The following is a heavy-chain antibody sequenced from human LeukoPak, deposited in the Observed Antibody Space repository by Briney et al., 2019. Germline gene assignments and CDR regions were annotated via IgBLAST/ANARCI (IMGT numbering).Heavy chain of an antibody. CDR2: LYYGGNT. V-gene: IGHV4-39*01. CDR1: GDPISSSDRY. J-gene: IGHJ3*02. D-gene: IGHD3-10*01. Sequence: SETLSLTCTVSGDPISSSDRYWAWIRQPPGKVLEWIASLYYGGNTYYNPSLNGRLTMNVDTSKNQLSLTLRSVTAADAALYFCARRAKSRAFDMWGQGTMVTVSS. CDR3: ARRAKSRAFDM.